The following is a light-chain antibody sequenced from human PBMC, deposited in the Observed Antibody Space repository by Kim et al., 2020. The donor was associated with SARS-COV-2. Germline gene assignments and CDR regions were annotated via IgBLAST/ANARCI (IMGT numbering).Light chain of an antibody. CDR1: SLRSYY. V-gene: IGLV3-19*01. J-gene: IGLJ2*01. CDR2: GKN. CDR3: NSRDSSSNHVV. Sequence: SSELTQEPAVSVALGQTVRITCQGDSLRSYYASWYQQKPGQAPVLVIYGKNNRPSGIPDRFSGSSSGNTASLTITGAQAEDEADYYCNSRDSSSNHVVFGGGTQLTVL.